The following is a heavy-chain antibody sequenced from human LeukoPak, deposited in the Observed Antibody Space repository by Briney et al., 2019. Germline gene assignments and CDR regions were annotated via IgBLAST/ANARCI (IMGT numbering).Heavy chain of an antibody. J-gene: IGHJ4*02. CDR2: INTSGST. D-gene: IGHD3-22*01. V-gene: IGHV4-61*02. Sequence: SETLSLTCAVSGGSISSGSYYWRGMRQPAGKGLEWIGRINTSGSTNWHPSLKGRVAVSVPPYKNQFALKLTSVPAADTAVDYXXSXQGCSSGXCSSIGLDYWGQGTLVTVSS. CDR3: XSXQGCSSGXCSSIGLDY. CDR1: GGSISSGSYY.